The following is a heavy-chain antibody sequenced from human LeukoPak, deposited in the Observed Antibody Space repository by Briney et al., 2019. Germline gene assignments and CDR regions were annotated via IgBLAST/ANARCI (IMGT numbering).Heavy chain of an antibody. CDR3: ARTPGRDSSSWYRKYFQH. D-gene: IGHD6-13*01. CDR2: IYYSGST. Sequence: MTSETLSLTCTVSGDFSTNYYWSWIRQPPGKGLEWIGYIYYSGSTNYNPSLKSRVAISVDTSKNQFSLKLSSVTAADTAVYYCARTPGRDSSSWYRKYFQHWGQGTLVTVSS. V-gene: IGHV4-59*12. J-gene: IGHJ1*01. CDR1: GDFSTNYY.